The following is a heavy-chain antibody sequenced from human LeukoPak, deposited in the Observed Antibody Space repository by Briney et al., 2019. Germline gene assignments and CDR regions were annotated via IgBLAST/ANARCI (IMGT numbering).Heavy chain of an antibody. J-gene: IGHJ6*02. V-gene: IGHV3-7*05. Sequence: GGSLRLSCTASAFTFSTYWMSWVRQAPEKGLEWVANIKEDGSEEVYVDSVKGRFTISRDNAKSSLYLQMNSLRTEDTAVYYCARDPYSRSWSYGMDVWGQGTTVTVSS. CDR2: IKEDGSEE. CDR1: AFTFSTYW. CDR3: ARDPYSRSWSYGMDV. D-gene: IGHD6-13*01.